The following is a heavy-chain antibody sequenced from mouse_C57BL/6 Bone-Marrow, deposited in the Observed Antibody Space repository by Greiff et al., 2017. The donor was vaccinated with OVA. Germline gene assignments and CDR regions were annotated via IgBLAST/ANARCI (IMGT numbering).Heavy chain of an antibody. J-gene: IGHJ3*01. CDR2: IYPGSGST. CDR1: GYTFTSYW. V-gene: IGHV1-55*01. D-gene: IGHD2-2*01. CDR3: AGGYDVEGFAY. Sequence: VQLQQSGAELVKPGASVKMSCKASGYTFTSYWITWVKQRPGQGLEWIGDIYPGSGSTNYNEKFKGKATLTADKSSSTAYMELRSLTSEDSAVYFCAGGYDVEGFAYWGQGTLVTVSA.